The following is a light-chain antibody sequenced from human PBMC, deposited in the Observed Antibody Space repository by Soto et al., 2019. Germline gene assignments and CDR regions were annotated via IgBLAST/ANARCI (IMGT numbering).Light chain of an antibody. CDR3: SSYTSSSTRV. CDR2: EVS. V-gene: IGLV2-14*03. CDR1: SSDVGAYDF. Sequence: QSALTQPASVSGSPGQSITISCTGTSSDVGAYDFVSWYQQHPDKAPKFMIYEVSNRPSGVSNPFSGSKSVNTATLTISGLQAEDEADYYCSSYTSSSTRVFGTGTKLAVL. J-gene: IGLJ1*01.